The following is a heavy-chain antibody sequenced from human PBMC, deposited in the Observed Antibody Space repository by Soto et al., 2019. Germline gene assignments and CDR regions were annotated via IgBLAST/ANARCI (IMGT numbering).Heavy chain of an antibody. J-gene: IGHJ4*02. CDR3: AREGSGGWYLDN. D-gene: IGHD6-19*01. V-gene: IGHV3-33*01. CDR1: GFTFSSYG. CDR2: IWHDGSNK. Sequence: QVQLVESGGGVVQPGRSLRLSCAASGFTFSSYGMHWVRQAPGKGLEWVAVIWHDGSNKYYVDSVKGRFTISRDNSKNTLYLQMNILRAEDTAVYYCAREGSGGWYLDNWGRGTLVTVSS.